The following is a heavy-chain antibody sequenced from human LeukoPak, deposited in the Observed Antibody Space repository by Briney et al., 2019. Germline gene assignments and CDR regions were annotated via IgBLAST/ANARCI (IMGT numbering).Heavy chain of an antibody. V-gene: IGHV3-30*19. D-gene: IGHD3-22*01. CDR2: ISYDGSNK. CDR1: GYIFTSYW. J-gene: IGHJ4*02. Sequence: GESLKISCKGSGYIFTSYWIAWVRQTPGKGLEWVAVISYDGSNKYYADSVKGRFTISRDNSKNTLYLQMNSLRAEDTAVYYCARDGYYYDSSGSDGWDYWGQGTLVTVSS. CDR3: ARDGYYYDSSGSDGWDY.